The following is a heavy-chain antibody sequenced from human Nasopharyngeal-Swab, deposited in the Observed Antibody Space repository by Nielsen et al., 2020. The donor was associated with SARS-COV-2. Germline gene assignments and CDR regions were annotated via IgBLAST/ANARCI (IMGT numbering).Heavy chain of an antibody. CDR2: ISYDGSNK. Sequence: GESLKISCAASGFTFSSYGMHWVRQAPGKGPEWVAVISYDGSNKYYADSVKGRFTISRDNSKNMLYLQMNSLRAEDTAVYYCAKRDGLLWFGELQYYYYYYMDVWGKGTTVTVSS. CDR1: GFTFSSYG. J-gene: IGHJ6*03. V-gene: IGHV3-30*18. D-gene: IGHD3-10*01. CDR3: AKRDGLLWFGELQYYYYYYMDV.